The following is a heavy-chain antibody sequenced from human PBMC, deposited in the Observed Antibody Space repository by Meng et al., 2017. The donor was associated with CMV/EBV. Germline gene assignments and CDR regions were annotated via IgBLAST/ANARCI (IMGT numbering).Heavy chain of an antibody. J-gene: IGHJ4*02. V-gene: IGHV6-1*01. CDR3: AVNVGGAFDY. CDR2: TYYRSKWYN. Sequence: QVPLQQSRHGLVNPPQPPPRTVANSGDSVSSNSAAWNWIRQSPSRGLEWLGRTYYRSKWYNDYAVSVKSRITINPDTSKNQFSLQLNSVTPEDTAVYYCAVNVGGAFDYWGQGTLVTVSS. CDR1: GDSVSSNSAA. D-gene: IGHD3-16*01.